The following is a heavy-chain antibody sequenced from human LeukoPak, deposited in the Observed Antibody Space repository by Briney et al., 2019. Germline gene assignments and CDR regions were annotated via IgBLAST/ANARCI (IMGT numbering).Heavy chain of an antibody. Sequence: SETLSLTCTVSGGTISSYYWSWIRQPPGKGLEWIGYIYYSGSTNYNPSLKSRVTISVDTSKNQFSLKLSSVTAADTAVYYCARGVVVITPDYYYYYGMDVWGQGTTVTVSS. CDR2: IYYSGST. CDR1: GGTISSYY. D-gene: IGHD3-22*01. CDR3: ARGVVVITPDYYYYYGMDV. J-gene: IGHJ6*02. V-gene: IGHV4-59*01.